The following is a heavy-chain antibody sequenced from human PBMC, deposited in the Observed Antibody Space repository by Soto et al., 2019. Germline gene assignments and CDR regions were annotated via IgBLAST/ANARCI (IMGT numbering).Heavy chain of an antibody. CDR1: GGSISSGGYY. J-gene: IGHJ5*02. CDR2: IYYSGST. V-gene: IGHV4-31*03. CDR3: ARSVFP. Sequence: QVQLQESGPGLVKPSQTLSLTCTVSGGSISSGGYYWNWSRQHPGKGLEWSGYIYYSGSTYYNPSLKSRVSMSVDTSKNQFSLKLSSATVADMAVYYCARSVFPWGQGTLVTVSS.